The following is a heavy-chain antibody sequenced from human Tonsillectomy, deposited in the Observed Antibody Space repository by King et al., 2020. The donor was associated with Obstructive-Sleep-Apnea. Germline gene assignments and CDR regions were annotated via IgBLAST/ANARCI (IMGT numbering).Heavy chain of an antibody. Sequence: QLQKSGPGLVKPSETLSLTCTVSGYSISSGYYWGWIRQPPGKGLEWIGSIYPSGSTYYNPSLKSRVTISVDTSKNQFSLKLSSGTAADTAVYYCARVPLGARYFDYWGQGTLVTVSS. D-gene: IGHD1-26*01. CDR1: GYSISSGYY. V-gene: IGHV4-38-2*02. J-gene: IGHJ4*02. CDR2: IYPSGST. CDR3: ARVPLGARYFDY.